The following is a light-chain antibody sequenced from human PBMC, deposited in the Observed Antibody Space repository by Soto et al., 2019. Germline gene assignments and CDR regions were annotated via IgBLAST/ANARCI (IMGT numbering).Light chain of an antibody. CDR1: QSLLYTDGNNY. CDR3: MESTHWPYT. CDR2: KVS. J-gene: IGKJ2*01. V-gene: IGKV2-30*01. Sequence: DVVMTQSPLSLPVTLGQPASISCRSSQSLLYTDGNNYLNWCQQRPGQSPRRPLDKVSNRDSGVPNRFSGSGSGNDLSLKINRVEAEDVGVYYCMESTHWPYTFGQGTKRESK.